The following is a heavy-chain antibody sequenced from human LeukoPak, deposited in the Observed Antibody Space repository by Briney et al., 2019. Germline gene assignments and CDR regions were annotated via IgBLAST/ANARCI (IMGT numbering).Heavy chain of an antibody. J-gene: IGHJ4*02. CDR3: ARRSSVITSIDY. D-gene: IGHD2-21*01. CDR2: INPNSGDT. CDR1: EYTFSGYYYY. Sequence: ASVKVSCKVSEYTFSGYYYYMHWVRQAPGLGLEWVGWINPNSGDTNYAQKFQGRVTMTWDTSITTAYMELRGLRSVDTAMYYCARRSSVITSIDYWGQGTLVTVSS. V-gene: IGHV1-2*02.